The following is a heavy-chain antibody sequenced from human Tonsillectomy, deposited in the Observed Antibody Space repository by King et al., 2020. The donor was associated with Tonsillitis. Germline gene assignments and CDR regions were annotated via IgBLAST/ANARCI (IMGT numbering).Heavy chain of an antibody. D-gene: IGHD6-19*01. Sequence: VQLVESGGGVVQPGRSLRLSCAASGFNLSTYGMYWVRQAPGKGLEWVAVISNDGSYKYYADSVKGRFTISRDNSKNTLYLQMNSLRAEDTAVYYCAGSGIAVAGRPSALTPLDYCGQGTLVTVSS. CDR3: AGSGIAVAGRPSALTPLDY. J-gene: IGHJ4*02. CDR2: ISNDGSYK. CDR1: GFNLSTYG. V-gene: IGHV3-33*05.